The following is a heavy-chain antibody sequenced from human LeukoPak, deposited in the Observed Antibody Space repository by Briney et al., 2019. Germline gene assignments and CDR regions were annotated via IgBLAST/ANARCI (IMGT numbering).Heavy chain of an antibody. D-gene: IGHD6-19*01. V-gene: IGHV3-21*01. Sequence: KPGGSLRLSCAASGFTFSSYSMNWVRQAPGKGLEWVSSISSSSSYIYYADSVKGRYTISRDNAKNSLYLQMNSLRAEDTAVYYCARDTRYSSGWYDAFDIWGQGTMVTVSS. CDR3: ARDTRYSSGWYDAFDI. CDR1: GFTFSSYS. J-gene: IGHJ3*02. CDR2: ISSSSSYI.